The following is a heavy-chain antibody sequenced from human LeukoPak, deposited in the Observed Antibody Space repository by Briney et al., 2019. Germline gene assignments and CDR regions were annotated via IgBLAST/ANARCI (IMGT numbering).Heavy chain of an antibody. CDR1: GGSISSGGYY. J-gene: IGHJ4*02. CDR2: IYYSGST. Sequence: PSQTLSLTCTVSGGSISSGGYYWGWIRQHPGKGLEWIGYIYYSGSTYYNPSLKSRVAISVDTSKNQFSLTVSSVTAADTAVYYCTRDVPRSGGYPDNWGQGTLVTVSS. V-gene: IGHV4-31*03. D-gene: IGHD2-15*01. CDR3: TRDVPRSGGYPDN.